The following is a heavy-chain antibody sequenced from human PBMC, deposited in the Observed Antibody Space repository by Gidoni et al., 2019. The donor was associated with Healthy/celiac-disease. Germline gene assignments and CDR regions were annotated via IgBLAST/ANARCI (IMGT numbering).Heavy chain of an antibody. CDR2: INPNSGGT. Sequence: QVQLVQSGAEVKKPGASGKVSCKAPGYTCTGYYMHWVRQAPGQGREWMGWINPNSGGTNYAQKFQGRVTMTRDTSISTAYMELSRLRSDDTAVYYCAREDILTGSHVDYWGQGSLVTVSS. CDR1: GYTCTGYY. CDR3: AREDILTGSHVDY. D-gene: IGHD3-9*01. J-gene: IGHJ4*02. V-gene: IGHV1-2*02.